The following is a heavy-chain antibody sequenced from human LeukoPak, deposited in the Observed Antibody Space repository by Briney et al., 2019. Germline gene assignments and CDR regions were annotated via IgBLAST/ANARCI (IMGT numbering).Heavy chain of an antibody. CDR3: ARAPYSYSSYFDY. CDR1: GGSISSYY. CDR2: ISYSRST. Sequence: PSDTLSLTCTVSGGSISSYYWSWIRQPPGKGLEWIGYISYSRSTSYNPPLQSRVAISVDPSKHQFTLKLSSVTAADTAVYYCARAPYSYSSYFDYWGRGTLVTVSS. D-gene: IGHD2-15*01. V-gene: IGHV4-59*07. J-gene: IGHJ4*02.